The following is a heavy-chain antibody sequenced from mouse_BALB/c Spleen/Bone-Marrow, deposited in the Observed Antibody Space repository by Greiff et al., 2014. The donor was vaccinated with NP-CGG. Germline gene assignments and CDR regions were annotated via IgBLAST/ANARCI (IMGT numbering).Heavy chain of an antibody. Sequence: VQLQQSGAELARPGASVEMSCKASGYSFTSYTMHWVKQRPGQGLEWIGYINPSSGYTNYNQKFKDKATLTADKSSNTAYMQLSSLTSEDSAVYYCARGWDYEGYFDYWGQGTTLTVSS. D-gene: IGHD2-4*01. J-gene: IGHJ2*01. CDR2: INPSSGYT. CDR1: GYSFTSYT. CDR3: ARGWDYEGYFDY. V-gene: IGHV1-4*01.